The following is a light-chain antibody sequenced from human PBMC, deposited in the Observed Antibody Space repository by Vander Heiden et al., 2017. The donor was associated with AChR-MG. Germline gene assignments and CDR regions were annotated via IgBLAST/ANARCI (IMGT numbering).Light chain of an antibody. V-gene: IGLV3-19*01. CDR2: GKN. CDR1: RLRSDY. Sequence: SSELTQDPAVSVALGPTVRITCHGTRLRSDYASWYQQNTGQAPGLVIYGKNNRHAVIPARFSGASSGNTASVTITGAQAEEEADYYCNSRDSSGNNVVFGGGTKLTVL. CDR3: NSRDSSGNNVV. J-gene: IGLJ2*01.